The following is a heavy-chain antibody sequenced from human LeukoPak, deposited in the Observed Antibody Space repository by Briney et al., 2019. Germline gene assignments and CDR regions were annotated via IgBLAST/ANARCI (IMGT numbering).Heavy chain of an antibody. J-gene: IGHJ6*03. CDR1: GGSVKSYY. CDR2: IYYSGST. D-gene: IGHD6-13*01. CDR3: ARAAGKAPYYYYMDV. V-gene: IGHV4-39*07. Sequence: SETLSLTCTVSGGSVKSYYWGWIRQPPGKGLEWIGSIYYSGSTYYNPSLKSRVTISVDTSKNQFSLKLSSVTAADTAVYYCARAAGKAPYYYYMDVWGKGTTVTVSS.